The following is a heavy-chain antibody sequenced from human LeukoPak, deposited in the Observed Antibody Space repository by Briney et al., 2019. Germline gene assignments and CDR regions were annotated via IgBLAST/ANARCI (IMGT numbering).Heavy chain of an antibody. CDR3: ARVKGQSLDY. Sequence: PGGSLRLSRAASGFTFSSYTMTWVRQAPGKGLEWVSSISGAGGTTYYADSVKGRFTVSRDNSKNTVSLQMNSLKAEDTAVYYCARVKGQSLDYWGQGTLVTVSS. CDR1: GFTFSSYT. J-gene: IGHJ4*02. CDR2: ISGAGGTT. V-gene: IGHV3-23*01.